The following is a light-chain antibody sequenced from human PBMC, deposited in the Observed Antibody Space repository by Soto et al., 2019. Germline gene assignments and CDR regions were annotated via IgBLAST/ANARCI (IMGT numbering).Light chain of an antibody. J-gene: IGKJ5*01. CDR3: QQSASSVT. CDR1: QSVSSY. V-gene: IGKV3-11*01. Sequence: EIVLTQSPATLSLSQCERPTLSCRASQSVSSYLAWYQQKPGQAPRLLIYDASNRATGIPARFSGSGSGTDFTLTISSLEPEDFAVYYRQQSASSVTFGQGTRLEIK. CDR2: DAS.